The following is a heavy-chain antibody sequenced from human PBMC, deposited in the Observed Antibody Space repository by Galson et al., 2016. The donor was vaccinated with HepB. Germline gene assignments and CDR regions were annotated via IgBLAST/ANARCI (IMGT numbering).Heavy chain of an antibody. J-gene: IGHJ6*02. Sequence: SLRLSCAASGFSFSSYDMNWVRQAPGKGLEWVSIISANGEAAYYTDSVQGRFTISRDNSKEVLFREVSNLRAEDTAVYYCARRAELALGRSWFIFGMDVWGQGTTVTVSS. V-gene: IGHV3-23*01. D-gene: IGHD3-10*01. CDR2: ISANGEAA. CDR3: ARRAELALGRSWFIFGMDV. CDR1: GFSFSSYD.